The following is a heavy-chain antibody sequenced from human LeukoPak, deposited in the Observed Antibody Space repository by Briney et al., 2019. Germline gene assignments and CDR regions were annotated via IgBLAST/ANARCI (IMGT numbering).Heavy chain of an antibody. CDR1: GFTFSSYS. J-gene: IGHJ6*03. D-gene: IGHD3-22*01. CDR2: ISSTGGHI. Sequence: GGSLRLSCAASGFTFSSYSMIWVRQAPGKGLEWVSFISSTGGHIYYADSVKGRFTISRDNAKSSLFLQMNSLRAEDTAVYYCARGRGNCYDSSSFYYYYMDVWGKGTTVTVSS. V-gene: IGHV3-21*01. CDR3: ARGRGNCYDSSSFYYYYMDV.